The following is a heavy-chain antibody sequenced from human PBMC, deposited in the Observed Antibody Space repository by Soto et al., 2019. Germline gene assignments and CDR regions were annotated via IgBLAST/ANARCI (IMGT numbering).Heavy chain of an antibody. Sequence: RTHSLPGAISGASDSSNTAAWNWIRSSPSRGREWLGRTYYRSNWRHHYAVSGKRRITVNPDTSKNHFSLQLNSVTPDDTAVYYCARGVAGTGFDLWGQGTLVTV. CDR2: TYYRSNWRH. CDR3: ARGVAGTGFDL. V-gene: IGHV6-1*01. J-gene: IGHJ4*02. CDR1: GASDSSNTAA. D-gene: IGHD6-19*01.